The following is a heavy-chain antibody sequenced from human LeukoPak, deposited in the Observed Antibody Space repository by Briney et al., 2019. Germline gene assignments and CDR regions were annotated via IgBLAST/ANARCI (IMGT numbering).Heavy chain of an antibody. D-gene: IGHD3-22*01. CDR2: IIPIFGTA. Sequence: SVKVSCKASGGTSSSYAISWVRQAPGQGLEWMGGIIPIFGTANYAQKFQGRVTITTDESTSTAYMELSSLRSEDTAVYYCARSRGAHFGVYYDSSGYIDYWGQGTLVTVSS. J-gene: IGHJ4*02. V-gene: IGHV1-69*05. CDR1: GGTSSSYA. CDR3: ARSRGAHFGVYYDSSGYIDY.